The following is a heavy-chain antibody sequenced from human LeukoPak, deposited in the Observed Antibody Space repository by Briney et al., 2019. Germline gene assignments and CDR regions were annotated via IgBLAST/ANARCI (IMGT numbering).Heavy chain of an antibody. CDR3: ARQEYSSSVPDY. Sequence: GESLKISCKGSGYSFTSYWIGWVRQMPGKGLEWMGIIYPGDSDIRYSPSFQGQVTISADKSISSAYLQWSSLKASDTAIYYCARQEYSSSVPDYWGQGTLVTVSS. V-gene: IGHV5-51*01. CDR2: IYPGDSDI. D-gene: IGHD6-6*01. J-gene: IGHJ4*02. CDR1: GYSFTSYW.